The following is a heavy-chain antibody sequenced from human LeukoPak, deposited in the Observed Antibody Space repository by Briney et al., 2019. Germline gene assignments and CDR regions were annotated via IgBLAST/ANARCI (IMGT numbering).Heavy chain of an antibody. D-gene: IGHD3-10*01. V-gene: IGHV4-4*07. CDR2: IYTSGST. J-gene: IGHJ4*02. CDR3: ARPRLLYGSGPILV. Sequence: PSETLSLTCTVSGGSISIYYWSWIRQPAGKGLEWIGRIYTSGSTNYTPSLKSRVAISVDTSKNQFSLNLTSVTAADTAVYYCARPRLLYGSGPILVWGQGNLVTVSS. CDR1: GGSISIYY.